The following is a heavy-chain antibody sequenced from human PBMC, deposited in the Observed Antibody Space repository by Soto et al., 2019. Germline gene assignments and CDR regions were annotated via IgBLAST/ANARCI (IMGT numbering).Heavy chain of an antibody. D-gene: IGHD3-9*01. J-gene: IGHJ4*02. CDR3: TTGIYYDILTGYHNVAY. CDR1: GFNLSHPW. V-gene: IGHV3-15*01. Sequence: GGSLRLSCVASGFNLSHPWMTWVRQAAGKGLEWVGRIRSKTDGGTADYAAPVKGRATISRDDSKNTVYLQMNSLKTEDTAVYYCTTGIYYDILTGYHNVAYWGQGALVTVSS. CDR2: IRSKTDGGTA.